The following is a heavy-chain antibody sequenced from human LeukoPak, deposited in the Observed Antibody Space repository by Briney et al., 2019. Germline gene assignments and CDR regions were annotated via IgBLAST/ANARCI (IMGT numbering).Heavy chain of an antibody. CDR3: AKDSPSRQDDTVIVVVPDDAFDI. J-gene: IGHJ3*02. CDR2: ISYDGSNK. CDR1: GFTFSSYG. D-gene: IGHD3-22*01. V-gene: IGHV3-30*18. Sequence: GGSLRLSCAASGFTFSSYGMHWVRQAPGKGLEWVAVISYDGSNKYYADSVKGRFTISRDNSKNTLYLQMNSLRAEDTAVYYCAKDSPSRQDDTVIVVVPDDAFDIWGQGTMVTVSS.